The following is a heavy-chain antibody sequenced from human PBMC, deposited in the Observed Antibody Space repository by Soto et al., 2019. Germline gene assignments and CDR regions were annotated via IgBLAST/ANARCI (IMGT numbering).Heavy chain of an antibody. CDR1: GSSITTTCMG. D-gene: IGHD2-8*01. Sequence: QIIRKACAFLGSSITTTCMGVTWIRQPPGKALEWLALIYWDDDKRYRPSLKNRLTVSKDTSTNRVVLTITNISPDDTGTYFCAHAVDFDLRCSVLWCPGTLVSGSS. CDR3: AHAVDFDLRCSVL. CDR2: IYWDDDK. J-gene: IGHJ4*02. V-gene: IGHV2-5*08.